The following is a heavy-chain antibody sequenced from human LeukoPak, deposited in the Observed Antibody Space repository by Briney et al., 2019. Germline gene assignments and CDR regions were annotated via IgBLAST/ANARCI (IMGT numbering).Heavy chain of an antibody. D-gene: IGHD1/OR15-1a*01. J-gene: IGHJ4*02. CDR3: ARDSYSNNRPFDY. V-gene: IGHV3-21*01. CDR2: ISSSSSYI. Sequence: GGSLRLSCAASGFTFSSYSMNWVRQAPGKGLEWVSSISSSSSYIYYADSVKGRFTISRDNAKNSLYLQMNSLRAEDTAVYYCARDSYSNNRPFDYWGQGTLVTVSS. CDR1: GFTFSSYS.